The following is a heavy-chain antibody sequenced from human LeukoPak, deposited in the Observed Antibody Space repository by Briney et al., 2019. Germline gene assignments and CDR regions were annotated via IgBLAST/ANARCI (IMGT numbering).Heavy chain of an antibody. D-gene: IGHD3-10*01. V-gene: IGHV2-5*02. CDR3: AQYGSGSRQSYYFDY. CDR2: IYWDDDQ. Sequence: SGPTLVKPTQTLTLTCTFSGFSLSNSGVGVGWIRQPPGEALEWLALIYWDDDQRYSPSLKSRLTITKDTSKNQVVLTMTNMDPVDTATYYCAQYGSGSRQSYYFDYWGQGTLVTVSS. CDR1: GFSLSNSGVG. J-gene: IGHJ4*02.